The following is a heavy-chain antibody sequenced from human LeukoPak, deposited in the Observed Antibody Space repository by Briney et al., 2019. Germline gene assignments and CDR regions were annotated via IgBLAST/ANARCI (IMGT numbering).Heavy chain of an antibody. J-gene: IGHJ4*02. CDR1: GFTFSTYS. V-gene: IGHV3-48*04. Sequence: PGGSLRLSCAASGFTFSTYSMNWVRQAPGKGLEWVSYISSSSSSIYYADSVKGRFTISRDNAKNSLFLQMNSLRAEDTAVYYCARDGSLGARLYEAHFDYWGQGTLVTVSS. D-gene: IGHD6-6*01. CDR2: ISSSSSSI. CDR3: ARDGSLGARLYEAHFDY.